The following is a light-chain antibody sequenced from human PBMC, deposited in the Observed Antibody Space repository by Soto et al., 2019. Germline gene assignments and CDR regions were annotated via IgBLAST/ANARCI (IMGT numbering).Light chain of an antibody. CDR1: SSDVGGYNY. CDR3: SSYTGSSTLV. Sequence: QSALTQPASVSGSPGQSITISCTGTSSDVGGYNYVSWYQQHPGKAPKLMIYEVSNRPSGVSNRFSGSKSGNTASLTISGLQAVDEADYYCSSYTGSSTLVFGGGTKVTVL. V-gene: IGLV2-14*01. CDR2: EVS. J-gene: IGLJ3*02.